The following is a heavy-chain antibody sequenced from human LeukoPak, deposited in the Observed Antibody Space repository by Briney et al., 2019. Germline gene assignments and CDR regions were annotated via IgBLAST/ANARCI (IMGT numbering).Heavy chain of an antibody. CDR1: GGSISSSSYY. Sequence: SETLSLTCTVSGGSISSSSYYWGWIRQPPGKGLEWIGSIYYSGSTYYNPSPKSRVTISVDTSKNQFSLKLSSVTAADTAVYYCARGEYYYGSGSLNWFDPWGQGTLVTVSS. D-gene: IGHD3-10*01. V-gene: IGHV4-39*01. CDR2: IYYSGST. J-gene: IGHJ5*02. CDR3: ARGEYYYGSGSLNWFDP.